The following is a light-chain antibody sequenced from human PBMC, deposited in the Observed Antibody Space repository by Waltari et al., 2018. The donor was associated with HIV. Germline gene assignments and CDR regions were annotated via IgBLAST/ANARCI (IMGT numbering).Light chain of an antibody. Sequence: QSVLTQPPSASGTPGQRVTISCSGSSSDIGSHTVNWYQQLPGTAPRLLIYTNNCGPSGVPDRFSGSKSGTSASLVIRGLQSEDEADYFCAAWDDSLNGDVVFGGGTKLTVL. CDR3: AAWDDSLNGDVV. CDR1: SSDIGSHT. V-gene: IGLV1-44*01. J-gene: IGLJ2*01. CDR2: TNN.